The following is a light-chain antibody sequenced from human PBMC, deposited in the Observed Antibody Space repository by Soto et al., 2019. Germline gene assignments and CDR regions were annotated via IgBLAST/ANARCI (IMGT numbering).Light chain of an antibody. CDR2: AAS. J-gene: IGKJ1*01. CDR3: QQYGTSTWA. V-gene: IGKV3-20*01. CDR1: QSVGRNY. Sequence: EIVLTQFPGTLSLSPGERATLSCRASQSVGRNYVAWYQQKPGQAPRVIIYAASNSASGIPDRFSGSGSGSGFTLTISRLEPEDFAVYYCQQYGTSTWAFGQGTKGEV.